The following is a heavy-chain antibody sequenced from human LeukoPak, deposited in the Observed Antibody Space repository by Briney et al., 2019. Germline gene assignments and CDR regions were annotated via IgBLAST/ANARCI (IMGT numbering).Heavy chain of an antibody. CDR2: INPNSGGT. CDR3: ARGYFVGFLDAYNWFDP. V-gene: IGHV1-2*04. Sequence: ASVKVSCKASGYTFTGYYMHWVRQAPGQGLEWMGWINPNSGGTNYAQKFQGWVTMTRDTSISTAYMELSRLRSDDTAVYYCARGYFVGFLDAYNWFDPWGQGTLVTVSS. J-gene: IGHJ5*02. CDR1: GYTFTGYY. D-gene: IGHD3-9*01.